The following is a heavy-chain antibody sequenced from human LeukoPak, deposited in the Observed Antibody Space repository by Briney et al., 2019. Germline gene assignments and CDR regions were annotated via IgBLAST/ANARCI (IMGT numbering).Heavy chain of an antibody. CDR1: GGSITGYH. CDR3: ARRNDFDI. CDR2: IYSSETT. J-gene: IGHJ3*02. Sequence: SETLSLTCTVSGGSITGYHWSSIRQPPGKGLEWIGYIYSSETTNYKPSLKSRVTISADTSKNQFSLKLTSVTAADTAIYYCARRNDFDIWGQGTMVTVSS. V-gene: IGHV4-4*08.